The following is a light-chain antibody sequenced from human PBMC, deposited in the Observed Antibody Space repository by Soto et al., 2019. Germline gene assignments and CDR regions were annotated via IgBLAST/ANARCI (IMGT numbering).Light chain of an antibody. CDR3: QQANSLFPLN. CDR1: QGISKW. CDR2: AAS. J-gene: IGKJ4*01. V-gene: IGKV1-12*01. Sequence: DIQMTQSPSSVSASVGDRVTITCRASQGISKWLAWYQQKPGEAPKLLIYAASNLRSGVPSRFSGSGSATDFALTISSLQPEDFAAYYCQQANSLFPLNFGGGTKVEIK.